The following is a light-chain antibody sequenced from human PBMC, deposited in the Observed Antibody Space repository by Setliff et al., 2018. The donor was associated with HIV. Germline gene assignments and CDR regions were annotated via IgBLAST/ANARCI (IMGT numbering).Light chain of an antibody. CDR3: SSFTSSSTYGSYTSSSTYV. V-gene: IGLV2-14*01. Sequence: QSVLTQPASVSGSPGQSITISCTGTSSDVGGSNYVSWYQQHPGKAPKLMIYEVSNRPSWVSNRFSGSKSGNTASLTISGLQAEDEADYYCSSFTSSSTYGSYTSSSTYVFGIGTKVTVL. J-gene: IGLJ1*01. CDR2: EVS. CDR1: SSDVGGSNY.